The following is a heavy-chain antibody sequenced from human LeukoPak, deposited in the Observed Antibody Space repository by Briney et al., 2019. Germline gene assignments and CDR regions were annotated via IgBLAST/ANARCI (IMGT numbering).Heavy chain of an antibody. CDR1: GYTFTSYY. D-gene: IGHD1-26*01. CDR2: INPNSGGT. V-gene: IGHV1-2*02. Sequence: ASVKVSCKASGYTFTSYYMHWVRQAPGQGLEWMGWINPNSGGTNYAQKFQGRVTMTRDTSISTAYMELSRLRSDDTAVYYCARAEYLYRLRTDYWGQGTLVTVSS. J-gene: IGHJ4*02. CDR3: ARAEYLYRLRTDY.